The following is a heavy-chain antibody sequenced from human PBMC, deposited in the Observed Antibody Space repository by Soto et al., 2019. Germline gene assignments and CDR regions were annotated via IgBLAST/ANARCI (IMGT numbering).Heavy chain of an antibody. CDR2: IFYSGST. V-gene: IGHV4-59*01. Sequence: QVQLQESGPGLVKPSETLSLTCTVSGGSITNYYWSWIRQSPGKGLEWIAYIFYSGSTNYNPSLESRGTLSLDTSKNQFSLKLTSVTAADTAVYYCARGPTRNYFDSWGQGTLVTVSS. CDR1: GGSITNYY. CDR3: ARGPTRNYFDS. J-gene: IGHJ4*02.